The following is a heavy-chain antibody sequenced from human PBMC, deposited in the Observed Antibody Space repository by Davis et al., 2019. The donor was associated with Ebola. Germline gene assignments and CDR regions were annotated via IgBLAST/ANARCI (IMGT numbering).Heavy chain of an antibody. V-gene: IGHV3-33*08. Sequence: PGGSLRLSCAASGFTFSSYGMHWVRQAPGKGLEWVAVIWYDGSNKYYADSVKGRFTISRDNSKNTLYLQMNSLRAEDTAVYYCARDRVSYDFWSGYFQYYYYGMDVWGQGTMVTVSS. D-gene: IGHD3-3*01. CDR1: GFTFSSYG. CDR3: ARDRVSYDFWSGYFQYYYYGMDV. CDR2: IWYDGSNK. J-gene: IGHJ6*02.